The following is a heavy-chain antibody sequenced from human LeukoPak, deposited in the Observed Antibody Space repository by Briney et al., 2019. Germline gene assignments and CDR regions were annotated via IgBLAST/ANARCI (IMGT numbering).Heavy chain of an antibody. D-gene: IGHD3-10*01. CDR3: ARDSMVRGLYVDV. J-gene: IGHJ6*04. Sequence: GGTLRLSCAASGFTFSSYWMSWVRQAPGKGLEWVANIKQDGSEKYYVDSVKGRFTISRDNAKNSLYLQMNSLRAEDTAVYYCARDSMVRGLYVDVWGKGTTVTVSS. CDR2: IKQDGSEK. V-gene: IGHV3-7*01. CDR1: GFTFSSYW.